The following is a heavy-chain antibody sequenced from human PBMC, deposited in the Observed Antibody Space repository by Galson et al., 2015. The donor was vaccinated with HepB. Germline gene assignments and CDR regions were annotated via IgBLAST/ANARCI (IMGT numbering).Heavy chain of an antibody. CDR1: GYTFSSYG. CDR2: ISVYNGNT. D-gene: IGHD6-13*01. CDR3: ARDVAGAGPYQFDS. Sequence: SVKVSCKASGYTFSSYGITWVRQAPGQGLEWMGWISVYNGNTKFAQKVQGRVTMTTDTSTSTAYMELRSLRSDDTAVYYCARDVAGAGPYQFDSWGQGTLVTVSS. V-gene: IGHV1-18*01. J-gene: IGHJ4*02.